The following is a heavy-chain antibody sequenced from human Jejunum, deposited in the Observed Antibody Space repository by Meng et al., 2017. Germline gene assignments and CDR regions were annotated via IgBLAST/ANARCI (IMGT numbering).Heavy chain of an antibody. D-gene: IGHD3-10*02. V-gene: IGHV4-4*02. CDR1: GGSLESNHW. CDR3: ARADYVRYFDL. Sequence: QAPAADLVNPSETLSLTCVVSGGSLESNHWWTWNRQPPGQGLEWIGEVYHSGSTHYNPSLQSRVTISIDNSKNRFSLSLNSVTAADTAIYYCARADYVRYFDLWGRGTLVTVSS. J-gene: IGHJ2*01. CDR2: VYHSGST.